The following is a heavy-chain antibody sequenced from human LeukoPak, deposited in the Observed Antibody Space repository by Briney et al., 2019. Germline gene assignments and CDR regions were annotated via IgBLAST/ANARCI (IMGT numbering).Heavy chain of an antibody. Sequence: GGSLRLSCAASGFTFSSYDMSWVRQAPGKALEWVSVISSSGGIIYYADSVRGRFTISRDNSKNTLYLQMNSLRAEDTAVYYCAKPYNPGSGSYDYWGQGTLVTVSS. J-gene: IGHJ4*02. D-gene: IGHD3-10*01. CDR2: ISSSGGII. V-gene: IGHV3-23*01. CDR1: GFTFSSYD. CDR3: AKPYNPGSGSYDY.